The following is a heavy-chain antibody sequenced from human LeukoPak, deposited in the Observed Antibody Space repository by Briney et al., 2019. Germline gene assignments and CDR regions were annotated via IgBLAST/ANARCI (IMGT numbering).Heavy chain of an antibody. D-gene: IGHD6-19*01. CDR1: RGSISSYY. V-gene: IGHV4-59*08. CDR2: IYYSGST. Sequence: TSETLSLTCTVSRGSISSYYWSWIRQPPGKGLEWIGSIYYSGSTNYNPSLKSRVTISIDTSKNQFSLKLSSVTAADTAVFYCARGVPQWPARVDYWGQGTLVTVSS. CDR3: ARGVPQWPARVDY. J-gene: IGHJ4*02.